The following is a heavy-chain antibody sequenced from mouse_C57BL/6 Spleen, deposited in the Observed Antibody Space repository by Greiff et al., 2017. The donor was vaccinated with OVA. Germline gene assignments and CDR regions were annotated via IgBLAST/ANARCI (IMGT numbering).Heavy chain of an antibody. CDR1: GYSITSGYY. CDR3: ARECSGYVNYAMDY. V-gene: IGHV3-6*01. Sequence: ESGPGLVKPSQSLSLTCSVTGYSITSGYYWNWIRQFPGNKLEWMGYISYDGSNNYNPSLKNRISITRDTSKTQFFLKLNSVTTEDTATYDCARECSGYVNYAMDYWGQGTSVTVSS. D-gene: IGHD3-2*02. J-gene: IGHJ4*01. CDR2: ISYDGSN.